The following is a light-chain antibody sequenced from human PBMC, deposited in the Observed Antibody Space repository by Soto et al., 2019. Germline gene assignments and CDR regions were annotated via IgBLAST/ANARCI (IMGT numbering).Light chain of an antibody. CDR1: SGHSSYA. CDR3: SSYTGSSTYV. J-gene: IGLJ1*01. Sequence: QSVLTQSPSASASLGASVKLTCTLSSGHSSYAIAWHQQQPEKGPRYLMKLNSDGSHSKGDGIPDRFSGSSSGAERYLTISSLQSEDEADYYCSSYTGSSTYVFGTGTKLTVL. V-gene: IGLV4-69*01. CDR2: LNSDGSH.